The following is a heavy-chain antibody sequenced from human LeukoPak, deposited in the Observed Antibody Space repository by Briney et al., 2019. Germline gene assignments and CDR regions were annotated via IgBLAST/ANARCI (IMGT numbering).Heavy chain of an antibody. CDR1: GYTFTSYD. J-gene: IGHJ3*02. CDR2: MNPNSGNT. D-gene: IGHD2-2*01. CDR3: ARGYCSSTSCPDGAFDI. Sequence: ASVKVSCKASGYTFTSYDINWVRQATGQGLEWMGWMNPNSGNTGYAQKFQGRVTMTRNTSISTAYMELSSLRSEDTAVYYCARGYCSSTSCPDGAFDIWGQGTMVTVSS. V-gene: IGHV1-8*01.